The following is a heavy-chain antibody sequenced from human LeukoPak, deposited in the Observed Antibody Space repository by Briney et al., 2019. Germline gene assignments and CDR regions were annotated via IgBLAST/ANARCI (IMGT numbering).Heavy chain of an antibody. Sequence: SQTLSLTCTVSGGSISSGDYYWSWIRQPPGKGLEWIGYIYYSGSTYYNPSLKSRVTISVDTSKNRLSLKLSYVTAADTAVYYCAGQHDRNGYYFYWGQGTLVTVSS. D-gene: IGHD3-22*01. CDR1: GGSISSGDYY. CDR3: AGQHDRNGYYFY. J-gene: IGHJ4*02. CDR2: IYYSGST. V-gene: IGHV4-30-4*08.